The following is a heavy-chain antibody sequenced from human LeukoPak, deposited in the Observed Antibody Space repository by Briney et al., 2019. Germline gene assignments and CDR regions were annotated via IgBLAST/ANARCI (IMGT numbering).Heavy chain of an antibody. CDR3: ARRGATGTFDF. V-gene: IGHV1-2*02. D-gene: IGHD5-24*01. CDR2: INPKSGGT. CDR1: EYPFSGYY. J-gene: IGHJ3*01. Sequence: VDSVKVSCKASEYPFSGYYIHWVRHAPGQGLEWVGWINPKSGGTNYAQRFQGRVTMTSVTPISTAYMELSRLRSDDTAIYFCARRGATGTFDFWGQGTMVTVSS.